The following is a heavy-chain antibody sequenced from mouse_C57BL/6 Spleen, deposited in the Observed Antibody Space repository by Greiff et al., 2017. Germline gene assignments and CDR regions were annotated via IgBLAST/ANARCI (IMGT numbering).Heavy chain of an antibody. D-gene: IGHD2-5*01. CDR3: ARDPYYSNYFDY. V-gene: IGHV3-6*01. CDR1: GYSITSGYY. Sequence: EVKVEESGPGLVKPSQSLSLTCSVTGYSITSGYYWNWIRQFPGNKLEWMGYISYDGSNNYNPSLKNRISITRDTSKNQFFLKLNSVTTEDTATYYCARDPYYSNYFDYWGQGTTLTVSS. CDR2: ISYDGSN. J-gene: IGHJ2*01.